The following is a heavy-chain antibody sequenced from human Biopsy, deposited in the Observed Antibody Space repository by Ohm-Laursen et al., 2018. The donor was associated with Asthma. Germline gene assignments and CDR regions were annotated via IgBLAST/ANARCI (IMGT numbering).Heavy chain of an antibody. V-gene: IGHV4-31*02. Sequence: SETLSLTWTVSGGSISSGGYYWSWIRQHPGKGLEWIGYIYYSGSTYYNPSLKSRVTISVDTSKNQFPLKLSSVTAADTAVYYCARGPPVDREDWGQGTLVTVSS. J-gene: IGHJ4*02. CDR2: IYYSGST. CDR1: GGSISSGGYY. D-gene: IGHD5-24*01. CDR3: ARGPPVDRED.